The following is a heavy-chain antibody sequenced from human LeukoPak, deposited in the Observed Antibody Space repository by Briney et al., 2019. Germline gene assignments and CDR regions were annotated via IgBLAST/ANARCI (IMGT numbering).Heavy chain of an antibody. CDR1: GGSITTSYHY. Sequence: PSETLSLTCTVSGGSITTSYHYWGWIRQPPGKGLEWIGSIDYRERTTHNPSLKSRVTISADTSRNQFSLKLSSVTARDTAVYYCASYVSRTMRDSWGQGTLVSVSS. D-gene: IGHD3-16*01. J-gene: IGHJ4*02. V-gene: IGHV4-39*01. CDR3: ASYVSRTMRDS. CDR2: IDYRERT.